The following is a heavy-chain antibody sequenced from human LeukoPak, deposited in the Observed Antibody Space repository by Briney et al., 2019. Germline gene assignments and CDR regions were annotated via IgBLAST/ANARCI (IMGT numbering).Heavy chain of an antibody. D-gene: IGHD5-12*01. CDR2: INHSGST. Sequence: SETLSLTCAVYGGSFSGYYWSWIRQPPGKGLEWIGEINHSGSTNYNPSLKSRVTISVDTSKNQFSLKLSSVTAADTAVYYCARRFVVATKSGWFDPWGQGTLVAVSS. J-gene: IGHJ5*02. CDR1: GGSFSGYY. V-gene: IGHV4-34*01. CDR3: ARRFVVATKSGWFDP.